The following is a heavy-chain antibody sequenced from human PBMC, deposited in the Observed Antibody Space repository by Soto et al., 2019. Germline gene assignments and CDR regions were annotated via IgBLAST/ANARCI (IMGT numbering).Heavy chain of an antibody. D-gene: IGHD4-17*01. V-gene: IGHV4-34*01. Sequence: SDTLSPTCDVPGGSFRGYFWNWLRQAPGKGLECSGKINHGGSTTYNPSLTSRVTVSLDASRNQVSLKLGSVTAADTAIYYCARAYDYRDPCDGFDTWGQGTMVTVSS. CDR2: INHGGST. J-gene: IGHJ3*02. CDR1: GGSFRGYF. CDR3: ARAYDYRDPCDGFDT.